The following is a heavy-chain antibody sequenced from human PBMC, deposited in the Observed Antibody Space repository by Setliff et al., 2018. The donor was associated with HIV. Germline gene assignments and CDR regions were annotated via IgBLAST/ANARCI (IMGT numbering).Heavy chain of an antibody. V-gene: IGHV4-39*01. CDR3: AREGDGIDF. CDR2: VHYTGNT. Sequence: SETLSLTCTVSGGSITSSTYYWGWIRQPPGKGREWIGTVHYTGNTYHNPSLKSRVTISVAVSKNQISLKLTAVTAADSAVYYCAREGDGIDFWGQGTLVTVSS. J-gene: IGHJ4*02. CDR1: GGSITSSTYY. D-gene: IGHD2-21*02.